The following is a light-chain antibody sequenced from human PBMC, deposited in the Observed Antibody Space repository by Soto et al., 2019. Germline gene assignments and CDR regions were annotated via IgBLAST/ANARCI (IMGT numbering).Light chain of an antibody. CDR1: QRVSSY. V-gene: IGKV3-11*01. CDR3: QQRGYQSLT. CDR2: DAS. Sequence: EIVLTQSPATLPLSPGERATLSCRASQRVSSYFAWYQQKPGQASRLLSYDASNRATGIPARLSGSGSGTDFTLTIRSLETEDFALCACQQRGYQSLTFGIRNKEDIE. J-gene: IGKJ4*01.